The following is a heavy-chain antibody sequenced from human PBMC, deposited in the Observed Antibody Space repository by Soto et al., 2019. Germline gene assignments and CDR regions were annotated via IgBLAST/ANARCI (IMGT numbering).Heavy chain of an antibody. CDR1: GGSISSYY. CDR2: IYYSGST. CDR3: ASSSAYYGAHVFDY. V-gene: IGHV4-59*08. Sequence: SETLSLTCTVSGGSISSYYWSWTRQPPGKGLEWIGYIYYSGSTNYNPSLKSRVTISVDTSKNQFSLKLSSVTAADTAVYYCASSSAYYGAHVFDYWGQGTLVTVSS. J-gene: IGHJ4*02. D-gene: IGHD4-17*01.